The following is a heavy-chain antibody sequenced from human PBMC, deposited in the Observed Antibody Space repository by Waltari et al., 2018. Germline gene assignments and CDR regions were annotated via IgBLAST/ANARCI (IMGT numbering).Heavy chain of an antibody. CDR3: ARSPRPTPQYNWNSHYYYYMDV. CDR2: IYTSGRT. CDR1: GGSISSYY. D-gene: IGHD1-7*01. V-gene: IGHV4-4*07. J-gene: IGHJ6*03. Sequence: QVQLQESGPGLVKPSETLSLTCTVSGGSISSYYWSWIRQPAGKGLEWIGRIYTSGRTQYNPSPKSRVTISVDTSKNHFSLKLSSVTASDTAVYYCARSPRPTPQYNWNSHYYYYMDVWGKGTTVTVSS.